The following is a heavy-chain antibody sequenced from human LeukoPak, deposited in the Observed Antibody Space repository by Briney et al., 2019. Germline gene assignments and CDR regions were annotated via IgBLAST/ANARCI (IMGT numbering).Heavy chain of an antibody. CDR2: IGSDGYSK. J-gene: IGHJ4*02. CDR1: GFTFSSYS. Sequence: GGSLRLSCAASGFTFSSYSMQWVRQAPGKGLEWVAIIGSDGYSKYYGDSVKGRFTISRDNSKNAVYLQMNSLRTEDTAVYYCAKGGATVTRYVDQWGQGTLVTVSS. V-gene: IGHV3-30*02. CDR3: AKGGATVTRYVDQ. D-gene: IGHD4-17*01.